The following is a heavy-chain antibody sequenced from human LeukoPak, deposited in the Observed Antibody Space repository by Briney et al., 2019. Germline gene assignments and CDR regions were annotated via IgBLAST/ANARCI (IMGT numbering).Heavy chain of an antibody. CDR2: IYYSGRT. CDR3: ARRGHFYAFDF. J-gene: IGHJ3*01. CDR1: DGSISSTSYY. V-gene: IGHV4-39*01. Sequence: SETLSLTCTVSDGSISSTSYYWGWIRQSPGKGLEWIGKIYYSGRTNYTPSLKSRVTISVDTSKNQFSLHLSSVTAADTAVYYCARRGHFYAFDFWGQGTLVTVSS.